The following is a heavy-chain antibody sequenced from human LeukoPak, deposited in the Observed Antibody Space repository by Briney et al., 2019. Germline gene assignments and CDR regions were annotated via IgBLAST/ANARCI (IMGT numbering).Heavy chain of an antibody. CDR3: ARGYYYGSGSPDY. V-gene: IGHV4-39*01. D-gene: IGHD3-10*01. CDR1: GGSIGSSSYY. CDR2: IYYSGST. Sequence: SETLSLTCTVSGGSIGSSSYYWGWIRQPPGKGLEWIGSIYYSGSTYYNPSLKSRVTISVDTSKNQFSLKLSSVTAADTAVYYCARGYYYGSGSPDYWGQGTLVTVSS. J-gene: IGHJ4*02.